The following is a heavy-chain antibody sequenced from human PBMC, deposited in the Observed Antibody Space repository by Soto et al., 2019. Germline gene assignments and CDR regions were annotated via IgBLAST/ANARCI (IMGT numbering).Heavy chain of an antibody. CDR1: GFTFSDYY. Sequence: QVQLVESGGGLVRPGGSLRLSCAASGFTFSDYYMSWIRQSPGKGLEWLALMSISGTNVFYADSVKGRFTISRDNAKNSLFLQMDSLKAEDTAVYYCATSRVFDFWGLGTLVSVSS. V-gene: IGHV3-11*01. CDR2: MSISGTNV. CDR3: ATSRVFDF. J-gene: IGHJ4*02.